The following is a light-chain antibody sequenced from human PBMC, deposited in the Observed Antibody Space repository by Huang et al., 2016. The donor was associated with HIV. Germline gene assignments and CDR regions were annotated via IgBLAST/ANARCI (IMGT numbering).Light chain of an antibody. CDR1: QSIDSN. CDR2: GAS. Sequence: EIVMTQSPATLSVSPGERATLSCSASQSIDSNLAWYQQKPGQAPRLLIYGASTRATGIPARFSGSGSGTEFTLTISSLQSEDFAVYYCQQYNDWRETFGQGTKVEIK. CDR3: QQYNDWRET. V-gene: IGKV3-15*01. J-gene: IGKJ1*01.